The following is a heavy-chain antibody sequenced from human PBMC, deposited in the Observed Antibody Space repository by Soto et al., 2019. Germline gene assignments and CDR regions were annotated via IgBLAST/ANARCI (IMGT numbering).Heavy chain of an antibody. J-gene: IGHJ4*02. Sequence: QVQLVQSGAEVKKPGSSVKVSCKASGGTFSSYAISWVRQAPGQGLEWMGGIIPIFGTANYAQKFQGRVTHXXXXATXXXKFKGRATITXXEXTXRAYMELSSLRYEDTAVYYCARGATYVGYSYGTFDYWGQGTLVTVSS. CDR3: ARGATYVGYSYGTFDY. V-gene: IGHV1-69*05. D-gene: IGHD5-18*01. CDR1: GGTFSSYA. CDR2: IIPIFGTA.